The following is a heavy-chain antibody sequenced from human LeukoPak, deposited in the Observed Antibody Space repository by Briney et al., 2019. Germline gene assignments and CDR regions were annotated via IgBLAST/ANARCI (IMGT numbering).Heavy chain of an antibody. CDR3: ARFDYADYLAFDY. D-gene: IGHD4-17*01. V-gene: IGHV3-21*01. CDR1: GFPVNSFT. J-gene: IGHJ4*02. Sequence: PGAPLSLSCAASGFPVNSFTMNWVPHAPAKGLVRVGSISSTSTDNHYADSVKGRFTISRDNSKNSLYLQMNSLRAEDTAVYYCARFDYADYLAFDYWGQGTLVTVSS. CDR2: ISSTSTDN.